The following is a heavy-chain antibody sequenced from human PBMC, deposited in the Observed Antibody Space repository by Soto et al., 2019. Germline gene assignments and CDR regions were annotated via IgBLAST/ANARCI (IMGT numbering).Heavy chain of an antibody. Sequence: EVQLLESGGGLVQPGGSLRLSCAASGFTFSSYAMSWVRQAPGKGLEWVSAISGSGGSTYYADSVKGRFTISRDNSKNTLYLQMNSLRAEDTAVYYGAKGQDVAGFYNWFDPWGQGTLVTVSS. CDR1: GFTFSSYA. D-gene: IGHD6-19*01. V-gene: IGHV3-23*01. CDR2: ISGSGGST. CDR3: AKGQDVAGFYNWFDP. J-gene: IGHJ5*02.